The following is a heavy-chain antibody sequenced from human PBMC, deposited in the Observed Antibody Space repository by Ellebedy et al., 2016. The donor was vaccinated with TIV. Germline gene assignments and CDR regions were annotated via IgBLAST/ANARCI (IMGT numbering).Heavy chain of an antibody. CDR1: GFSVSRMY. Sequence: PGGSLRLSCAASGFSVSRMYMSWVRQAPGKGLEWVSILYSGGDTRYADCVKGRFIISRDGSENTLFLQMNSLRVEDTAVYYCLVPNSENWGQGTLVTVSS. V-gene: IGHV3-53*01. D-gene: IGHD1-14*01. J-gene: IGHJ4*02. CDR3: LVPNSEN. CDR2: LYSGGDT.